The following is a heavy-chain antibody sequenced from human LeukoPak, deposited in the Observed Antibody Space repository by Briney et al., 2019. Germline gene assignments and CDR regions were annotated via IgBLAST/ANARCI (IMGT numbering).Heavy chain of an antibody. CDR3: ARGQGPPNIYYFDY. CDR1: GYTFTTYG. J-gene: IGHJ4*02. CDR2: IRADNGKT. D-gene: IGHD2/OR15-2a*01. Sequence: ASVKVSCKASGYTFTTYGISWVRQAPGQGLEWLGWIRADNGKTDYAQKLQGRVTMTTDTSTSTVYMELRSLRSDDTAVYYCARGQGPPNIYYFDYWGQGTLVTVSS. V-gene: IGHV1-18*01.